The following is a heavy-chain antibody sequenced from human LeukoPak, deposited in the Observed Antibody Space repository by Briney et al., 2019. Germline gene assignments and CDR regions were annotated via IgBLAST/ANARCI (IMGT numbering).Heavy chain of an antibody. CDR2: ISGSGGST. CDR1: GFIFSNYA. CDR3: ARESEPAGLAFDI. J-gene: IGHJ3*02. Sequence: GGSLRLSCAASGFIFSNYAMTWVRQAPGKGLEWVSLISGSGGSTFYADSVKGRFTISRDNSKNTLFLQMNSLRAEDTAVYYCARESEPAGLAFDIWGQGTMVTVSS. V-gene: IGHV3-23*01. D-gene: IGHD1-14*01.